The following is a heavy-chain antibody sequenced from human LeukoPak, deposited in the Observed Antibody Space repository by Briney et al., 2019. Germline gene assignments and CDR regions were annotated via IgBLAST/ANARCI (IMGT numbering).Heavy chain of an antibody. CDR3: AKDRVGAILGDIDY. V-gene: IGHV3-23*01. CDR2: ISGSGGST. Sequence: GSLRLSCAASGFTFSSYAMSWVRQAPGKGLEWVSAISGSGGSTYYADSVKGRFTISRDNSKNTLYLQMNSLRAGDTAVYYCAKDRVGAILGDIDYWGQGTLVTVSS. J-gene: IGHJ4*02. CDR1: GFTFSSYA. D-gene: IGHD1-26*01.